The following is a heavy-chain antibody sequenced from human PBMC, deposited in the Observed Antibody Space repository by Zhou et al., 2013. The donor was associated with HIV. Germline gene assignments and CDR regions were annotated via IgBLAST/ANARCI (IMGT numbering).Heavy chain of an antibody. CDR2: IIPNSGTR. Sequence: QVQLVQSGAEVKKPGSSVKVSCKASGDSLTKYAFSWVRQAPGQGLEWMGGIIPNSGTRNYARKFQGRFTVTADTSTTTVHMELRSLTSEDTGIYYCARSGEAAEYYYYYMNVVGQRDHGHHLL. CDR1: GDSLTKYA. J-gene: IGHJ6*03. CDR3: ARSGEAAEYYYYYMNV. V-gene: IGHV1-69*14. D-gene: IGHD6-13*01.